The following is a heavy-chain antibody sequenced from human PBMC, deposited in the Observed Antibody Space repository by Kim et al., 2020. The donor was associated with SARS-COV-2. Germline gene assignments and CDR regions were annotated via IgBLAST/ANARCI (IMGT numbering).Heavy chain of an antibody. CDR2: IRSKANSYAT. CDR1: GFTFSGSA. Sequence: GGSLRLSCAASGFTFSGSAMHWVRQASGKGLEWVGRIRSKANSYATAYAASVKGRFTISRDDSKNTAYLQMNSLKTEDTAVYYCTSCNYYYSSGPALNDSWGQGTLVTVSS. CDR3: TSCNYYYSSGPALNDS. D-gene: IGHD3-22*01. J-gene: IGHJ4*02. V-gene: IGHV3-73*01.